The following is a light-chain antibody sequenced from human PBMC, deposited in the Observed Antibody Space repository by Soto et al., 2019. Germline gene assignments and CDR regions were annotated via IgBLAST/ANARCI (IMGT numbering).Light chain of an antibody. CDR2: EVS. V-gene: IGKV2-30*02. CDR1: QSLMHSDGNTY. CDR3: MQRTHGPWT. Sequence: DVVMTQSPLSLPVTLGQPASISCRSSQSLMHSDGNTYLNWFQQRPGQSPRRLIYEVSDRDSGVPERFSGSGSGTDFTLKISRVEAEDVGVYYGMQRTHGPWTFGQGTEVEIK. J-gene: IGKJ1*01.